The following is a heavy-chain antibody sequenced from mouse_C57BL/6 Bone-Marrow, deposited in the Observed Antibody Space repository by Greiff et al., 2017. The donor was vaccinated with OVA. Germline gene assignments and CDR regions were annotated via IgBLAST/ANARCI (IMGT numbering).Heavy chain of an antibody. Sequence: EVKLMESGGGLVQPGESLKLSCESNEYEFPSHDMSWVRKTPEKRLELVAAINSDGGSTYYPDTMERRFIISRDNTKKTLYLQMSRLRSEDTAFYYCASYYSNYEWFADWGQGTLVTVSA. V-gene: IGHV5-2*01. CDR1: EYEFPSHD. D-gene: IGHD2-5*01. CDR3: ASYYSNYEWFAD. CDR2: INSDGGST. J-gene: IGHJ3*01.